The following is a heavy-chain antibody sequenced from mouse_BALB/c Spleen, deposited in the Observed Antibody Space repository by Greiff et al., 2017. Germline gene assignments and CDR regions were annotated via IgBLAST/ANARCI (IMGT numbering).Heavy chain of an antibody. Sequence: EVQLVESGGDLVQPGGSLKLSCAASGFTFSSYGMSWVRQTPDKRLEWVATISSGGSYTYYPDSVKGRFTISRDNAKNTLYLQMSSLKSEDTAMYYCARMDYWGQGTSVTVSS. CDR1: GFTFSSYG. CDR3: ARMDY. V-gene: IGHV5-6*01. J-gene: IGHJ4*01. CDR2: ISSGGSYT.